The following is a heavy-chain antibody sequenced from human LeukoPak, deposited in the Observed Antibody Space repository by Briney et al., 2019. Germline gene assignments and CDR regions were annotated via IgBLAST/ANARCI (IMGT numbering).Heavy chain of an antibody. J-gene: IGHJ4*02. CDR1: GYTFTGYY. Sequence: GASVKVSCKASGYTFTGYYMHWVRQAPGQGLEWMGWINPNSGGTNYAQKFQGRVTMTRDTSISTAYMELRSLRSDDTAVYYCARGKPLWFGEFTYYFDYWGQGTLVTVSS. D-gene: IGHD3-10*01. V-gene: IGHV1-2*02. CDR3: ARGKPLWFGEFTYYFDY. CDR2: INPNSGGT.